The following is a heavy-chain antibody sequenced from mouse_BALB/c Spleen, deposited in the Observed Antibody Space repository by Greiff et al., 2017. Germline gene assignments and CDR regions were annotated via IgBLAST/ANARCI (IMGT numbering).Heavy chain of an antibody. Sequence: EVKLVESGGGLVKLGGSLKLSCAASGFTFSSYYMPWVRQTPEKRLELVAAINSNGGRTYYPETVKGRFTSSRDNAKNTLYLQVSSLKSEDTALYYCASAYYRYDGYAMDYWGQGTSVTVSS. CDR2: INSNGGRT. CDR3: ASAYYRYDGYAMDY. J-gene: IGHJ4*01. CDR1: GFTFSSYY. D-gene: IGHD2-14*01. V-gene: IGHV5-6-2*01.